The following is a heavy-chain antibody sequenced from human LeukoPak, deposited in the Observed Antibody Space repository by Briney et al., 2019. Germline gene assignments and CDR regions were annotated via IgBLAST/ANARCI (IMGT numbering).Heavy chain of an antibody. CDR2: MNPNSGNT. CDR1: GYSFSTFD. D-gene: IGHD3-16*02. Sequence: VASVKVSCKASGYSFSTFDINWVRQAPGQGPEWMGWMNPNSGNTGYAQKFQGRVTLTRSTSMTTAYTELSSLRSEDTAVYYCARDLYYDYVWGSYRPPARYYYYGMDVWGQGTTVTVSS. V-gene: IGHV1-8*01. CDR3: ARDLYYDYVWGSYRPPARYYYYGMDV. J-gene: IGHJ6*02.